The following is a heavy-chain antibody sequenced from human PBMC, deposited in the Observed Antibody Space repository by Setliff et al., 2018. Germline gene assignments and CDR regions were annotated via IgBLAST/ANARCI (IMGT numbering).Heavy chain of an antibody. J-gene: IGHJ3*01. CDR1: GGTFSSYA. V-gene: IGHV1-69*05. CDR2: IVPIYGTA. D-gene: IGHD2-15*01. CDR3: AKASVWVVDANCGSFDV. Sequence: VASVKVSCKASGGTFSSYAIDWVRQAPGQGLEWIGGIVPIYGTAKYAQKFQGRVEITTDESTNTAYMELSSLTSDDTATYYCAKASVWVVDANCGSFDVWGQGTVVTVSS.